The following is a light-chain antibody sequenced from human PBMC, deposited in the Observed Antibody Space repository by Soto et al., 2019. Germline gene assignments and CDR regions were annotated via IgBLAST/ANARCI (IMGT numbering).Light chain of an antibody. CDR2: GAS. V-gene: IGKV3-20*01. Sequence: EIVLTQTPGTLSSSPGERVTLSCRASQTITSTYLAWYQQKPGQAPRLLISGASRRATGIPDRFSGGGSGTDFTLTISRLEAEDSAVYYCQQYGSLPPWTFGQGTKVEIK. J-gene: IGKJ1*01. CDR3: QQYGSLPPWT. CDR1: QTITSTY.